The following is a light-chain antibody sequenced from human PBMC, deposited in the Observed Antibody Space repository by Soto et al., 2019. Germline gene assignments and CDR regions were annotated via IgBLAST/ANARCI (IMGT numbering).Light chain of an antibody. Sequence: EIVLTQSPATLSLSPGERATLSCRASQSVIRYLAWYQQRPGQAPRLLIYDASYRATGIPARFSGSGSGTEFTLTIGSLQSDDCALYYCQQYNNWPRTVGQGTKVESK. J-gene: IGKJ1*01. CDR3: QQYNNWPRT. CDR1: QSVIRY. CDR2: DAS. V-gene: IGKV3-11*01.